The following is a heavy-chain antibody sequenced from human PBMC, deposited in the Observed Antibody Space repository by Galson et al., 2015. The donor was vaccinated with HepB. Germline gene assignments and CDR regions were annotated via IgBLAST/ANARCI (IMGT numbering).Heavy chain of an antibody. Sequence: SVKVSCKASGYTLTELSMHWVRQAPGKGLEWMGGFDPEDGETIYAQKFQGRVTMTEDTSTDTAYMELSSLRSEDTAVYYCATRKRGIWFGEPFDYWGQGTLVTVSS. V-gene: IGHV1-24*01. CDR1: GYTLTELS. D-gene: IGHD3-10*01. CDR2: FDPEDGET. CDR3: ATRKRGIWFGEPFDY. J-gene: IGHJ4*02.